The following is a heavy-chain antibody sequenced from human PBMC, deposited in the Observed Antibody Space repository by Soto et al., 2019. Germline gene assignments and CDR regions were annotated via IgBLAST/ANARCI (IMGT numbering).Heavy chain of an antibody. Sequence: ASVKVSCKASGYTFTSYGISWVRQAPGQGLEWMGWISAYNGNTNYAQKLQGRVTMTTDTSTSTAYMELRSLRSDDTAVYHCARADVVVVAARNDYWGQGTLVTVSS. V-gene: IGHV1-18*01. D-gene: IGHD2-15*01. J-gene: IGHJ4*02. CDR2: ISAYNGNT. CDR3: ARADVVVVAARNDY. CDR1: GYTFTSYG.